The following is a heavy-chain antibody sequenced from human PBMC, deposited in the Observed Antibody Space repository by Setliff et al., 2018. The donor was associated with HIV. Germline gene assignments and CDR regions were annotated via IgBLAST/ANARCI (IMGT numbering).Heavy chain of an antibody. V-gene: IGHV4-38-2*01. CDR3: ATVDGTRYLDY. CDR2: MFRTGTS. J-gene: IGHJ4*02. CDR1: GYSIRSGYY. D-gene: IGHD1-1*01. Sequence: PSETLSLTCAVSGYSIRSGYYWGWIRQCPGKGLEWIGTMFRTGTSYYNPSLTSRVNISQDTSKNQFSLELTSVTAADTAVYYCATVDGTRYLDYWGQGKLVTVSS.